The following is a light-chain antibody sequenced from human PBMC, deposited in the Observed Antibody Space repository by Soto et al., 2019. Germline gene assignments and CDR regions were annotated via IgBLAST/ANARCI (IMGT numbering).Light chain of an antibody. CDR2: AAS. J-gene: IGKJ5*01. CDR1: QSIRAY. Sequence: DIQMTQSPSSLSASVGDRVTITCRASQSIRAYLNWYQQKPGKAPNLLIYAASTLQSGVPSRFSGSGSGTDFTLTITSLQPEDFATYFCQQSHSTPITFGQGTRLDIK. V-gene: IGKV1-39*01. CDR3: QQSHSTPIT.